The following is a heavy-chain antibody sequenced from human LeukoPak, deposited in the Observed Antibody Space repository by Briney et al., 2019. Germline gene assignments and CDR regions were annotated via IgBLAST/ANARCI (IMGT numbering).Heavy chain of an antibody. J-gene: IGHJ4*02. CDR1: GFTFSSYG. CDR2: ISYDGSNK. V-gene: IGHV3-30*03. Sequence: GGSLRLSCAAPGFTFSSYGMHWVRQAPGKGLEWVAVISYDGSNKYYADSVKGRFTISRDNSKNTLYLQMNSLRAEDTAVYYCARDHVFVDYWGQGTLVTVSS. D-gene: IGHD2-21*01. CDR3: ARDHVFVDY.